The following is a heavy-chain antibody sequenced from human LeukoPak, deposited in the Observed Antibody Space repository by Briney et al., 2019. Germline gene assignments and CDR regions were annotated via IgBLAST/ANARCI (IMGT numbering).Heavy chain of an antibody. V-gene: IGHV1-18*01. Sequence: ASVKVSCKASGYTFTSYGISWVRQAPGQGLEWMGWISAYNGNTNYAQKFQGRVTITADESTSTAYMELSSLRSEDTAVYYCAREGTFIAAFDYWGQGTLVTVSS. CDR3: AREGTFIAAFDY. D-gene: IGHD6-13*01. CDR2: ISAYNGNT. CDR1: GYTFTSYG. J-gene: IGHJ4*02.